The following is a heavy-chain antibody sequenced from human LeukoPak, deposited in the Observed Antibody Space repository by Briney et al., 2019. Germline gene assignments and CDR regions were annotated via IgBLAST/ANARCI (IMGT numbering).Heavy chain of an antibody. Sequence: PSETLSLTCTVSDGSISSYYWSWIRQPAGKGLEWIGHIYTSGSTNYNPSLKSRVTISVDTSKNQFSLKLSSVSAADTAVYYCARLVRRLQGLNIGKERDYATGYYLDSWGQGTLVTVSS. CDR1: DGSISSYY. D-gene: IGHD4-17*01. V-gene: IGHV4-4*07. CDR3: ARLVRRLQGLNIGKERDYATGYYLDS. CDR2: IYTSGST. J-gene: IGHJ4*02.